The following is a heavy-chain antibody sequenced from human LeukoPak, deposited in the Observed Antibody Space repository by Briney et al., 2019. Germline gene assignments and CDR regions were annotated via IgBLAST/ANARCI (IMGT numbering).Heavy chain of an antibody. CDR3: AKLLYYYDSSQPY. Sequence: ETLSLTCTVCGGSISRYYWSWVRQAPGKGLEGVSAISGSGGSTYYADSVKGRFTISRDNSKNTLYLQVNSLRAEDTAVYYCAKLLYYYDSSQPYWGQGTLVTVSS. V-gene: IGHV3-23*01. J-gene: IGHJ4*02. CDR2: ISGSGGST. CDR1: GGSISRYY. D-gene: IGHD3-22*01.